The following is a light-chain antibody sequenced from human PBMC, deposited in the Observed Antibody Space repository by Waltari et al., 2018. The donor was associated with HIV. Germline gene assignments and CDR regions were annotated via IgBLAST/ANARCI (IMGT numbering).Light chain of an antibody. CDR3: RSYAGTNHFYG. Sequence: QSALTQPPSASGSPGQSVTFSCTGTNSDIGNYNYVSWFQQHPGKAPKLMIYEVTKRPSGVPDRFSGSKSGNTASLTVSGLQAEEEADYYCRSYAGTNHFYGFGTGTKVNGL. J-gene: IGLJ1*01. CDR1: NSDIGNYNY. CDR2: EVT. V-gene: IGLV2-8*01.